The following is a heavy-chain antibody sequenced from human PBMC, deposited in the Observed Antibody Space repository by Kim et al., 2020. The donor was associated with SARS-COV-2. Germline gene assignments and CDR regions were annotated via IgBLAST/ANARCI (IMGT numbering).Heavy chain of an antibody. D-gene: IGHD2-2*01. Sequence: KFQGRVTITADESTSTAYMELSSLRSEDTAVYYCARARRSSISSYYYYMDVWGKGTTVTVSS. CDR3: ARARRSSISSYYYYMDV. J-gene: IGHJ6*03. V-gene: IGHV1-69*01.